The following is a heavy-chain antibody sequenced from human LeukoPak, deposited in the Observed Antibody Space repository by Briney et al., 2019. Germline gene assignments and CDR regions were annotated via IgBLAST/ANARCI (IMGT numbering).Heavy chain of an antibody. Sequence: GGSLRLSCAASGFTFNNYAIHWVRQAPGKGLEWVAVISSDGRNKYYADSVKGRFTISRDNSNNTMNLQMSSLRAEETAVYYCVKIYRGNNYGYNYFGMDVWGQGTTVTVSS. D-gene: IGHD5-18*01. J-gene: IGHJ6*02. CDR1: GFTFNNYA. CDR3: VKIYRGNNYGYNYFGMDV. CDR2: ISSDGRNK. V-gene: IGHV3-30*18.